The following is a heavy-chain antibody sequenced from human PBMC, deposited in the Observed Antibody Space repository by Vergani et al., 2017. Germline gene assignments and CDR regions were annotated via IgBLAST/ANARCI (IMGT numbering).Heavy chain of an antibody. CDR2: ISSSSSTI. V-gene: IGHV3-48*01. CDR3: ARHFPTYYYGSGSSTFDY. J-gene: IGHJ4*02. D-gene: IGHD3-10*01. CDR1: GFTFSSYS. Sequence: EVQLVESGGGLVQPGGSLRLSCAASGFTFSSYSMNWVRQAPGKGLEWVSYISSSSSTIYYADSVKGRFTISRDNAKNSLYLQMNSLRAEDTAVYYCARHFPTYYYGSGSSTFDYWGQGTLVTVSS.